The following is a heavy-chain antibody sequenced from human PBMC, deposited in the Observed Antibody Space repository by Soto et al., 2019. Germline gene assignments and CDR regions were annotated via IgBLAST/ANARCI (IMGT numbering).Heavy chain of an antibody. CDR1: GYTFTGYY. J-gene: IGHJ4*02. CDR3: ARDYYDKPIRFDY. CDR2: INPNSGGT. V-gene: IGHV1-2*04. Sequence: ASVKVSCKASGYTFTGYYMHWVRQAPGQGLEWMGWINPNSGGTNYAQKFQGWVTMTRDTSISTAYMELRSLRSDDTAVYYCARDYYDKPIRFDYWGQGTLVTVSS. D-gene: IGHD3-22*01.